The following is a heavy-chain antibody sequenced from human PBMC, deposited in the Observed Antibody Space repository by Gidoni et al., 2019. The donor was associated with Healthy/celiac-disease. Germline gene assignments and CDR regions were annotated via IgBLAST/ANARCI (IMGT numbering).Heavy chain of an antibody. D-gene: IGHD6-13*01. V-gene: IGHV3-23*01. CDR3: AKDLAIAPTGWFDP. CDR2: GST. J-gene: IGHJ5*02. Sequence: GSTYYADSVKGRFTISRDNSKNTLYLQMNSLRAEDTAVYYCAKDLAIAPTGWFDPWGQGTLVTVSS.